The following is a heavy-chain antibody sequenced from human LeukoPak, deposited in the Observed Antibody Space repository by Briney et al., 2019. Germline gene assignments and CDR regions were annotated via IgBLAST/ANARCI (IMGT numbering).Heavy chain of an antibody. J-gene: IGHJ4*02. CDR2: MYNRGRT. CDR1: GYSISSGHY. D-gene: IGHD2-2*01. CDR3: ARHVYGRHQLQAYHFDY. V-gene: IGHV4-38-2*01. Sequence: AETLSLTCAVSGYSISSGHYWGGIRPSPGKGVEWIAIMYNRGRTYFKSSLKSRVTISRETAKNNVSLKLNTVTAGDTAVYYCARHVYGRHQLQAYHFDYWGQGILVTVSS.